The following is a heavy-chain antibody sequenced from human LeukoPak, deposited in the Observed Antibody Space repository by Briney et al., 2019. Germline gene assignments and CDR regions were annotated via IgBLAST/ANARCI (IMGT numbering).Heavy chain of an antibody. J-gene: IGHJ6*04. Sequence: SETLSLTCTVSGGSISSGDYYWSWIRQPPGKGLEWIGYIYYSGSTYYNPSLKSRVTLSVDTSKNQFSLKLSSVTAADTAVYYCARDHVLLWFGELYSYGMDVWGKGTTVTVSS. CDR1: GGSISSGDYY. CDR2: IYYSGST. D-gene: IGHD3-10*01. CDR3: ARDHVLLWFGELYSYGMDV. V-gene: IGHV4-30-4*01.